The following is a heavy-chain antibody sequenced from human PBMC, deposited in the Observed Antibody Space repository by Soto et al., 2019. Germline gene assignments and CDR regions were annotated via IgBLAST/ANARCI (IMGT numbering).Heavy chain of an antibody. Sequence: EASVKVSCKASGGTFSSYAMSWVRQAPGQGLEWMGGIIPIFGTANYAQKFQGRVTITADKSTSTAYMELSSLRSEDTAVYYCARDDNHGMDVWGQGTTVTVSS. J-gene: IGHJ6*02. V-gene: IGHV1-69*06. CDR2: IIPIFGTA. CDR1: GGTFSSYA. CDR3: ARDDNHGMDV. D-gene: IGHD3-22*01.